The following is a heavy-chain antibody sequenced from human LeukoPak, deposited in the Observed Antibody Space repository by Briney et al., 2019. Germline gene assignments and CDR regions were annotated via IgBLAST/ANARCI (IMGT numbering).Heavy chain of an antibody. CDR2: ISGSGGST. CDR3: AKSGNYYDRGVYFDY. Sequence: GGSLRLSCAASGFTFSSYAMSWVRQAPGKGLEWVSAISGSGGSTYYADSVKGRFTISRDNSKNTLYPQMNSLRAEDTAVYYCAKSGNYYDRGVYFDYWGQGTLVTVSS. V-gene: IGHV3-23*01. D-gene: IGHD3-22*01. CDR1: GFTFSSYA. J-gene: IGHJ4*02.